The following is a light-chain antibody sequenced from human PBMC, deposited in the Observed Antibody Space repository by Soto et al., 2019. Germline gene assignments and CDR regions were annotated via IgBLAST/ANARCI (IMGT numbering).Light chain of an antibody. CDR3: GTWESNQGV. CDR2: DNN. V-gene: IGLV1-51*01. CDR1: RSNIGNTY. Sequence: QSVLTQPPSVSAAPGQNVTISCSGSRSNIGNTYVSWYQQVPGTAPRLLIYDNNKRPSGIPDRFSGSKSGTSATLAITELQTGDEADYYCGTWESNQGVFGGGTKVTVL. J-gene: IGLJ3*02.